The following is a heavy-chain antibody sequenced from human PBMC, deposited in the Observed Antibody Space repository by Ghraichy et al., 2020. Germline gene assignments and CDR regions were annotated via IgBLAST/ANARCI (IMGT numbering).Heavy chain of an antibody. V-gene: IGHV3-7*01. CDR1: GFTFSNHW. CDR3: VRTLNWNDDY. Sequence: GESLNIYCAASGFTFSNHWMTWARQAPGKGLEWVASISQEGNTKLYVDSVKGRFTVSRDNAKMSLFLQMSSLRDEDTAVYFCVRTLNWNDDYWGQGTLVAVSS. J-gene: IGHJ4*02. D-gene: IGHD1-20*01. CDR2: ISQEGNTK.